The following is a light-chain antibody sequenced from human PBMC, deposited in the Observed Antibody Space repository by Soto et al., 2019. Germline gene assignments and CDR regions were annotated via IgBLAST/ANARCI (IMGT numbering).Light chain of an antibody. CDR2: WAS. Sequence: DIMMTQSPDSLAVSLGERATINCKSSQSVLYSSNNKNHLAWYQQKPGQPPKLLIYWASTRESGVPDRFSGSGSGTYFTLTISSLQAEDVAVYYCQQYYRPWTFGQGTKVEIK. CDR3: QQYYRPWT. CDR1: QSVLYSSNNKNH. V-gene: IGKV4-1*01. J-gene: IGKJ1*01.